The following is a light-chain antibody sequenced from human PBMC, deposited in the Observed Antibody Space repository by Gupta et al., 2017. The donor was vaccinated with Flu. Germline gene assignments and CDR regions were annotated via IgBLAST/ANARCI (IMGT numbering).Light chain of an antibody. CDR1: QTISSY. V-gene: IGKV1-39*01. CDR2: AAS. CDR3: QQSYTTPTRT. J-gene: IGKJ1*01. Sequence: SSLSASVGDRVTITCRASQTISSYVNWYQQKPGEAPKLLIYAASILQSGVPSRFSGTGSGTYFTLTINSLQPEDFATYYCQQSYTTPTRTFGQGTKVEIK.